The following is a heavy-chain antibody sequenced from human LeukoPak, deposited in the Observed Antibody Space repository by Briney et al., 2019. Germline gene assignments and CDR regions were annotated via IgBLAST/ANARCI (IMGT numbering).Heavy chain of an antibody. CDR3: ARADYDYVWGSYRQYYFDY. CDR1: GFAFSSYS. Sequence: GGSLRLSCAASGFAFSSYSMNWVRQAPGKGLEWVSSISSSSSYIYYADSVKGRFTISRDNAKNSLYLQMNSLRAEDTAVYYCARADYDYVWGSYRQYYFDYWGQGTLVTVSS. CDR2: ISSSSSYI. J-gene: IGHJ4*02. D-gene: IGHD3-16*02. V-gene: IGHV3-21*01.